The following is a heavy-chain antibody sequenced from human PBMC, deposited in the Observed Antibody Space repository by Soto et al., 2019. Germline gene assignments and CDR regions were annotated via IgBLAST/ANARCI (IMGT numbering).Heavy chain of an antibody. CDR1: GFTFSNAW. J-gene: IGHJ4*02. CDR2: IKSKTDGGTT. CDR3: TTQYAVSWSGYYEIDY. D-gene: IGHD3-3*01. V-gene: IGHV3-15*01. Sequence: EVQLVESGGGLVKPGGSLRLSCAASGFTFSNAWMSWVRQAPGKGLEWVGRIKSKTDGGTTDYAAPVKGRFTISRDDSKNTLYLQMNSLKTEDTAVYYCTTQYAVSWSGYYEIDYWGQGTLVTVSS.